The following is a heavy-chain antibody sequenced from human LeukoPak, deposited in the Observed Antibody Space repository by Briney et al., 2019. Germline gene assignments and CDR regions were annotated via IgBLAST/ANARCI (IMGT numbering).Heavy chain of an antibody. CDR2: IIPIFGTA. Sequence: GASVKVSCKASGGTFSSYAISWVRQAPGQGLEWMGGIIPIFGTANYAQKFQGRVTITADESTSTAYMELSSLRSEDTAVYYRARDRGDSGSYWGYYYYYMDVWGKGTTVTVSS. CDR1: GGTFSSYA. J-gene: IGHJ6*03. D-gene: IGHD1-26*01. CDR3: ARDRGDSGSYWGYYYYYMDV. V-gene: IGHV1-69*13.